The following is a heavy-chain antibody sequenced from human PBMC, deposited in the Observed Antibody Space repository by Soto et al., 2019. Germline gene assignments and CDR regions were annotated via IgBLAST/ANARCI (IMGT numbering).Heavy chain of an antibody. D-gene: IGHD2-8*01. CDR1: GDSVSTNSAT. CDR3: ARLIGNSWLDS. J-gene: IGHJ5*01. CDR2: TYYRSKWDN. V-gene: IGHV6-1*01. Sequence: PSQTLSLTCAISGDSVSTNSATCDWIRQSPSRGLEWLGRTYYRSKWDNDYAVSVKGRITINPDTTNNQFSLQLNSVTPDDTAVYYCARLIGNSWLDSWGQGTLVTVSS.